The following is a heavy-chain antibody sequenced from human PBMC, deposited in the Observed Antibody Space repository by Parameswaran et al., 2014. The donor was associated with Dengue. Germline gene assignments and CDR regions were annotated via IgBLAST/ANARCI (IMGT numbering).Heavy chain of an antibody. D-gene: IGHD2/OR15-2a*01. V-gene: IGHV1-2*02. CDR2: INPKRGDT. Sequence: WVRQAPGQGPEWMGWINPKRGDTKYAQKFQSRVTMTRDTSISTVYIDLSSLTSDDTAVYYCARNPPLGIGMDAYFQHWGQGTLVTVSS. CDR3: ARNPPLGIGMDAYFQH. J-gene: IGHJ1*01.